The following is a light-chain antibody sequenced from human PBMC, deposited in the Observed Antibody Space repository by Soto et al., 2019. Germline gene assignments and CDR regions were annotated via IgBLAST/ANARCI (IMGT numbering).Light chain of an antibody. Sequence: DFVMTQAPDSLAVSLGERATINCKSSQSVLYNSNNKTHLGWFQQKPGHPPKLLIYGASFRPSRVPDRFSGSGSGTDFTLPISSLQAEDVGVYYCQQYYSIPFTFGQGPKLEI. CDR2: GAS. V-gene: IGKV4-1*01. CDR3: QQYYSIPFT. J-gene: IGKJ2*01. CDR1: QSVLYNSNNKTH.